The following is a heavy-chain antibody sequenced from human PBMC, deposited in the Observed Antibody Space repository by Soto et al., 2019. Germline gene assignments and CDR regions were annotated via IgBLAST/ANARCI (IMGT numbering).Heavy chain of an antibody. CDR3: GGGNVTKQLGPL. CDR2: ISPSTTYT. V-gene: IGHV3-11*03. D-gene: IGHD3-16*01. CDR1: GFTFSTFY. J-gene: IGHJ4*02. Sequence: GGSLRLSCAASGFTFSTFYMSWIRQTPGKGLEWLSYISPSTTYTTYAGSVKGRFTISRDNAKNSLYLQMDNLRGEDTGIYYCGGGNVTKQLGPLWGQGTQVPVSS.